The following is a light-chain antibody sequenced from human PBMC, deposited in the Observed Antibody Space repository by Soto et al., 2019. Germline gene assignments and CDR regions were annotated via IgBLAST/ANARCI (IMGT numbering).Light chain of an antibody. CDR2: GNR. J-gene: IGLJ1*01. CDR3: QSYDNSLGVCYV. Sequence: ALTQPPSVSGAPGQRVTISCTGSSSNLGAGYDVHWYQLLPGTAPKLLIYGNRNRPSGVPDRFSGSKSGTSASLAITGLQAEDEADYYCQSYDNSLGVCYVFGTGTKVTVL. CDR1: SSNLGAGYD. V-gene: IGLV1-40*01.